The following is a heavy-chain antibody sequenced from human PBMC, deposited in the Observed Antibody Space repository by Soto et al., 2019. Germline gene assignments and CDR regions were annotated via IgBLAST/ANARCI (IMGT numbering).Heavy chain of an antibody. V-gene: IGHV1-18*01. Sequence: QVPLVQSGAEVKKPGASVKVSCKASGYTFTSYGISWVRQAPGQGLEWMGWISAYNGNTNYAQKLQGRVTMTTDTSTSTAYMELRSLRSDDTAVYYCARDLGYCSGGSCYSSSSFFDYWGQGTLVTVSS. CDR3: ARDLGYCSGGSCYSSSSFFDY. J-gene: IGHJ4*02. CDR1: GYTFTSYG. D-gene: IGHD2-15*01. CDR2: ISAYNGNT.